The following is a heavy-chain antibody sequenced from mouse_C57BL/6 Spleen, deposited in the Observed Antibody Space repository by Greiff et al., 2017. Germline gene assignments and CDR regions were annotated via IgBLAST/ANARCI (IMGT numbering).Heavy chain of an antibody. CDR3: ARWGYYYGSSYPDY. V-gene: IGHV1-81*01. CDR1: GYTFTSYG. D-gene: IGHD1-1*01. Sequence: VQLQQSGAELARPGASVKLSCKASGYTFTSYGISWVKQRTGQGLEWIGEIYPRSGNTYYNEKFKGKATLTADKSSSAAYMALRSLTSEDSAVYFGARWGYYYGSSYPDYWGQGTTLTVSS. J-gene: IGHJ2*01. CDR2: IYPRSGNT.